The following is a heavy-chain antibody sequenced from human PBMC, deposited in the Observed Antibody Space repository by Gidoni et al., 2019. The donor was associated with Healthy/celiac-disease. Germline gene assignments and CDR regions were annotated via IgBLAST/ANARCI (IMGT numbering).Heavy chain of an antibody. D-gene: IGHD1-20*01. V-gene: IGHV3-23*01. J-gene: IGHJ6*02. CDR3: AKDRYNWNYNYYYGMDV. CDR1: GFTFSSYA. Sequence: EVQLLESGGGLVQPGGSLRLSCAASGFTFSSYAMSWVRQAPGKGLEWVSAISGSGGSTYYADSVKGRFTISRDNSKNTLYLQMNSLRAEDTAVYYCAKDRYNWNYNYYYGMDVWGQGTTVTVSS. CDR2: ISGSGGST.